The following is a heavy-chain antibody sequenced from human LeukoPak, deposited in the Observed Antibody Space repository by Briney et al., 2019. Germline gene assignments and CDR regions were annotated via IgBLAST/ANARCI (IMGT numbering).Heavy chain of an antibody. CDR1: GFIINAYQ. J-gene: IGHJ6*04. CDR2: ILSSDVI. Sequence: GGSLRLSCEASGFIINAYQMHWVRQAPGKGLEWVSSILSSDVIHYADSVRGRFTISRDNTKTSLYLQMNSLRVEDTAVYYCAELGITMIGGVWGKGTTVTISS. V-gene: IGHV3-69-1*02. D-gene: IGHD3-10*02. CDR3: AELGITMIGGV.